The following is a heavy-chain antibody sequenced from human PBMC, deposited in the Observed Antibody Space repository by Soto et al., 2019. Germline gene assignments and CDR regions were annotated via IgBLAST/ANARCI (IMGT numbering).Heavy chain of an antibody. J-gene: IGHJ3*02. CDR2: IYYSGST. D-gene: IGHD3-22*01. Sequence: SETLSLTSTVSGGSISSGGYSWSWIRQHPGKGLEWIGYIYYSGSTYYNPSLKSRVTISVDTSKNQFSLKLSSVTAADTAVYYCARTRYYYDSSGYSPRAFDIWGQGTMVT. CDR3: ARTRYYYDSSGYSPRAFDI. V-gene: IGHV4-31*03. CDR1: GGSISSGGYS.